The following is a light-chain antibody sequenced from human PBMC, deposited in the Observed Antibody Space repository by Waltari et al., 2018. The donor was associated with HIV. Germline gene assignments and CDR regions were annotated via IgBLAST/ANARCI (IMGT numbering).Light chain of an antibody. CDR1: QNIGTN. CDR3: QQYDTWPPKT. J-gene: IGKJ1*01. CDR2: GAS. V-gene: IGKV3-15*01. Sequence: EIVMTQSPATLSVSPGERATLSCRASQNIGTNLAWYQQKPGQAPRLLIYGASTRATSIPARFSGSGAGTEFTLAISSLQAEDFAVYYCQQYDTWPPKTFGQGTKVEIK.